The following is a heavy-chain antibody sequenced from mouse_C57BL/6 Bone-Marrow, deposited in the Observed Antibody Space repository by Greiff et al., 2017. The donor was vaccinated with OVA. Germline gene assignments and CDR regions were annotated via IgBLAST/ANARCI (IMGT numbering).Heavy chain of an antibody. D-gene: IGHD2-3*01. J-gene: IGHJ4*01. CDR1: GYSFTGYY. Sequence: VQLQQSGPELVKPGASVKISCKASGYSFTGYYMNWVKQSPEKSLEWIGEINPSTGGTTYNQKFKAKATLTVDKSSSTAYMQLKSLTSEDSAGNYCARDGYYAMDYWGQGPSVTVSS. V-gene: IGHV1-42*01. CDR3: ARDGYYAMDY. CDR2: INPSTGGT.